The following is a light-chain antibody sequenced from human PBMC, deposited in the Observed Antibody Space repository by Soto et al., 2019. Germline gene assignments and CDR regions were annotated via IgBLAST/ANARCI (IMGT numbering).Light chain of an antibody. CDR3: QQTYNAPHT. V-gene: IGKV1-39*01. Sequence: DIPMTQSPLSLSASVGDRVSITCRASQSVNTNLHWFQQKPGKAPKLLIYATSNLHSGIPSRFSGSGSGTDFTLTISSLQPEDFASYYCQQTYNAPHTFGQGTRVEIK. CDR1: QSVNTN. J-gene: IGKJ2*01. CDR2: ATS.